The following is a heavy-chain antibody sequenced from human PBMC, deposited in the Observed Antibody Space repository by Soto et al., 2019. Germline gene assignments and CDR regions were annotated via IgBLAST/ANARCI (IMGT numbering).Heavy chain of an antibody. CDR3: ASSSSLEWELLPYYYYGMDV. V-gene: IGHV4-39*01. J-gene: IGHJ6*02. CDR1: GGSISSSSYY. D-gene: IGHD1-26*01. CDR2: IYYSGST. Sequence: SETLSLTCTVSGGSISSSSYYWGWIRQPPGKGLEWIGSIYYSGSTYYNPSLKSRVTISVDTSKNQFSLKLSSVTAADTAVYYCASSSSLEWELLPYYYYGMDVWGQGTTVTVSS.